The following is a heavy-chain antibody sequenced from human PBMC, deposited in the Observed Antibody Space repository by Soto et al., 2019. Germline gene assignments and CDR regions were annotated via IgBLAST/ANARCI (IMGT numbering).Heavy chain of an antibody. CDR1: GFTFSSYS. CDR3: ARGFCSGGSCYWQSP. D-gene: IGHD2-15*01. J-gene: IGHJ5*02. V-gene: IGHV3-21*01. Sequence: PGGSLRLSCAASGFTFSSYSMNWVRQAPGKGLEWVSSISSSSSYIYYADSVKGRFTISRDNAKNSPYLQMNSLRAEDTAVYYCARGFCSGGSCYWQSPWGQGTLVTVSS. CDR2: ISSSSSYI.